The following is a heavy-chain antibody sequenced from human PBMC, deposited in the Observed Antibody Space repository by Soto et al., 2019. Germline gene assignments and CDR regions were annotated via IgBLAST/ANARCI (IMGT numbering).Heavy chain of an antibody. V-gene: IGHV3-7*01. CDR1: GFTFSTYW. Sequence: GGSLRLSCAASGFTFSTYWMSWVRQAPGKGLEWVANIKEDGSKKYYVDSVKGRFTISRDNARNSLFLQMNSLRVEDTAIYYCARGGYSSFAKWGQGTLVTVSS. J-gene: IGHJ4*02. CDR2: IKEDGSKK. CDR3: ARGGYSSFAK. D-gene: IGHD5-12*01.